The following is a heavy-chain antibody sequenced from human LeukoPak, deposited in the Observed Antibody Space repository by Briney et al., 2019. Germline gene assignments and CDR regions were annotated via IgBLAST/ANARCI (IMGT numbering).Heavy chain of an antibody. CDR1: GYTFTSYD. V-gene: IGHV1-8*01. D-gene: IGHD6-13*01. CDR3: ARDSIAAAREGFDP. Sequence: ASVKVSCKASGYTFTSYDINWVRQATGQGLEWMGWMNPNSGNTGYAQKFQGRVTMTRNTSISTAYMELSSLRAEDTAVYYCARDSIAAAREGFDPWGQGTLVTVSS. CDR2: MNPNSGNT. J-gene: IGHJ5*02.